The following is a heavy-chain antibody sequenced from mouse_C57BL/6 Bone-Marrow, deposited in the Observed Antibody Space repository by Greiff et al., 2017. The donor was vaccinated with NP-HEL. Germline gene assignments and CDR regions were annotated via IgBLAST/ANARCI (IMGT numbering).Heavy chain of an antibody. D-gene: IGHD1-1*01. CDR1: GFIIKDYY. CDR3: TKWGFTTVVATRYFDV. V-gene: IGHV14-1*01. CDR2: IDPEDGDT. Sequence: VQLQQSGAELVRPGASVKLSCTASGFIIKDYYMHWVKQRPEQGLEWIGRIDPEDGDTEYAPKFQGKATMTADTSSNTAYLQLSSLTSEDTAVYYCTKWGFTTVVATRYFDVWGTGTTVTVSS. J-gene: IGHJ1*03.